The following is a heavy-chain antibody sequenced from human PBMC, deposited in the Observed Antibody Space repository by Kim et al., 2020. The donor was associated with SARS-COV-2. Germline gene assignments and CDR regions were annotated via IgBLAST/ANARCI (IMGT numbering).Heavy chain of an antibody. CDR3: ARDREGLNWNVNWFDP. Sequence: SVKSRITINPDTSKNQFSLQLNSVTPEDTAVYYCARDREGLNWNVNWFDPWGQGTLVTVSS. D-gene: IGHD1-1*01. V-gene: IGHV6-1*01. J-gene: IGHJ5*02.